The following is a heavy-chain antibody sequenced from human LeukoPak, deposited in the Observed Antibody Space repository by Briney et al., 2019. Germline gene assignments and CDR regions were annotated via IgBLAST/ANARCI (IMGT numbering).Heavy chain of an antibody. CDR2: IYYSGST. CDR3: ATDGMVRGPDAWFDS. Sequence: SETLSLTCGVSGGSFSGCYWSWIRQPPGKGLEWIGYIYYSGSTNYNPSLKSRVTMSVDTSKNQFSLKLSSVTAADTAVYYCATDGMVRGPDAWFDSWGQGTLVTVSS. CDR1: GGSFSGCY. D-gene: IGHD3-10*01. V-gene: IGHV4-59*12. J-gene: IGHJ5*01.